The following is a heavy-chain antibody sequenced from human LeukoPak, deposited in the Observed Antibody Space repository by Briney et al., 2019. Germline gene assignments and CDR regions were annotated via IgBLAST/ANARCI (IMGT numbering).Heavy chain of an antibody. J-gene: IGHJ3*02. CDR1: GGSISSYY. D-gene: IGHD3-22*01. CDR3: ARGPYYYDSSGYRKAFDI. V-gene: IGHV4-59*12. CDR2: IYYSGST. Sequence: SETLSLTCTVSGGSISSYYWSWIRQPPGKGLEWIGYIYYSGSTNYNPSLKSRVTISVDTSKNQFSLKLSSVTAADTAVYYCARGPYYYDSSGYRKAFDIWGQGTMVTVSS.